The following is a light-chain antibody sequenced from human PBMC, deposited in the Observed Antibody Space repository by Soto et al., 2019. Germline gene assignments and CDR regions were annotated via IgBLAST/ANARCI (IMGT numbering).Light chain of an antibody. CDR2: SAS. J-gene: IGKJ1*01. Sequence: DIQMTQSPSTLSASVGDRVIITCRASQSISSWLAWYPQKPGKAPKLLIYSASTLNSGIPSRFSGSGSGTEFTLTISSRQPDDFATYYCQQYDRASWTFGPGTKVEIK. CDR3: QQYDRASWT. CDR1: QSISSW. V-gene: IGKV1-5*03.